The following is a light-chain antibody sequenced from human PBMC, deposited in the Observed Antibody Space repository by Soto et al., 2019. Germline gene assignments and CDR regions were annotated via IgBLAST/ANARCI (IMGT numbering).Light chain of an antibody. Sequence: QSVLTQPPSASGTHGQRVTISCSGRTSNIGNNYLCWFQQLPGTAPKLLIYRNNQPPSGVPDRFSGSKSGTSASLAISGLRSEDEADYYCAAWDDSQNGVVFCGGPKLTVL. V-gene: IGLV1-47*01. J-gene: IGLJ3*02. CDR1: TSNIGNNY. CDR2: RNN. CDR3: AAWDDSQNGVV.